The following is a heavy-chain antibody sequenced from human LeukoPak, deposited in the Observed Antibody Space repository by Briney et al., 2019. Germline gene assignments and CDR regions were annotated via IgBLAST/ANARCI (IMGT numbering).Heavy chain of an antibody. Sequence: GGSLRLSSAAAGFTFSSYGMHWVRQDPGKGLEWVAFIRYDGSNKYYTDSVKGRFTISRDNSKNTLYLQMNSLRAEDTAVYYCAKTQGDYGSGFYYYYYKDVQGKGTTVTVSS. D-gene: IGHD3-10*01. J-gene: IGHJ6*03. CDR2: IRYDGSNK. V-gene: IGHV3-30*02. CDR3: AKTQGDYGSGFYYYYYKDV. CDR1: GFTFSSYG.